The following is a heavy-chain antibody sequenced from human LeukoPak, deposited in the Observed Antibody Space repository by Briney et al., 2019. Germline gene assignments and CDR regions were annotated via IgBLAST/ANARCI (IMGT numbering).Heavy chain of an antibody. CDR1: GYSINSGYY. CDR2: IDHSGSS. V-gene: IGHV4-38-2*02. Sequence: SETLSLTCTVSGYSINSGYYWGWIRQPPGKGLEWIGSIDHSGSSYYNPSIKSRVTISVDTSKNQFSLKLSSVTAADTAVYYCARVSYYYDSSGYYYYYYYMDVWGKGTTVTISS. D-gene: IGHD3-22*01. CDR3: ARVSYYYDSSGYYYYYYYMDV. J-gene: IGHJ6*03.